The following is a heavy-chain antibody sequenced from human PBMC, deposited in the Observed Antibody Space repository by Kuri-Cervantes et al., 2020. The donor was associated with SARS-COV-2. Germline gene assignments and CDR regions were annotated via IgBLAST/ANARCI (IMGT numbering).Heavy chain of an antibody. CDR2: ISSSSSYI. CDR1: GFTFSSYS. Sequence: GESLKISCAASGFTFSSYSMNWVRQAPGKGLEWVSSISSSSSYIYYADSVKGRFTISRDNAKNSLYLQMNSLRAEDTAVYYCARERVGVHDYWGQGTLVTVSS. D-gene: IGHD2-21*01. J-gene: IGHJ4*02. CDR3: ARERVGVHDY. V-gene: IGHV3-21*01.